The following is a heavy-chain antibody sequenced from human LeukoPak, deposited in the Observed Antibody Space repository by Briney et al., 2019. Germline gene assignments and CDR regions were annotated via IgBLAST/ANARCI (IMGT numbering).Heavy chain of an antibody. V-gene: IGHV1-69*04. CDR1: GGTFSSYA. CDR3: ARSHSSSSYFDY. CDR2: IIPILGIA. Sequence: SVKVSCKASGGTFSSYAISWVRQAPGQGLEWMGRIIPILGIANYAQKFQGRVTITADKSTSTAYMELSSLRSEDTAVYYCARSHSSSSYFDYWGQGTLVTVSS. J-gene: IGHJ4*02. D-gene: IGHD6-6*01.